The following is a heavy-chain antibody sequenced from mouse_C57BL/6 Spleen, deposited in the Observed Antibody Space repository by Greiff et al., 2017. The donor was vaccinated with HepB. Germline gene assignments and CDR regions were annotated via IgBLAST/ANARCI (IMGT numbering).Heavy chain of an antibody. D-gene: IGHD1-1*01. Sequence: VQGVESGAELAKPGASVKLSCKASGYTFTSYWMHWVKQRPGQGLEWIGYINPSSGYTKYNQKFKDKATLTADKSSSTAYMQLSSLTYEDSAVYYCARYYYGSSFTLYYFDYWGQGTTLTVSS. V-gene: IGHV1-7*01. J-gene: IGHJ2*01. CDR2: INPSSGYT. CDR3: ARYYYGSSFTLYYFDY. CDR1: GYTFTSYW.